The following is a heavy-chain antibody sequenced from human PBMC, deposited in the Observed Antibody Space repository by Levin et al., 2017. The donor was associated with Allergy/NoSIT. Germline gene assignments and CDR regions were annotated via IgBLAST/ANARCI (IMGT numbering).Heavy chain of an antibody. D-gene: IGHD5-18*01. CDR1: GFTFSSYS. CDR2: ITSSGSTT. Sequence: SGESLKISCAASGFTFSSYSMNWVRQAPGKGLEWVSYITSSGSTTYYADSVKGRFTISRDNAKNSLYLQMNSLRAEDTAVYYCAGVSPLGYSYGYFDLWGRGTLVTVSS. CDR3: AGVSPLGYSYGYFDL. J-gene: IGHJ2*01. V-gene: IGHV3-48*01.